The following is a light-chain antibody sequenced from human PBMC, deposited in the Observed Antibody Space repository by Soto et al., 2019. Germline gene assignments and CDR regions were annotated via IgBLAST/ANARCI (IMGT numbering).Light chain of an antibody. J-gene: IGLJ2*01. V-gene: IGLV1-40*01. CDR2: GNS. CDR1: SSNIGAGYD. Sequence: QLVLTQPPSVSGAPGQRVTISCNGSSSNIGAGYDVHWYQQLPGTAPKLLIYGNSNRPSGVPDRFSGSKSGTSASLAITGLQAEDEADYYCQSYDSSLSVVFGGGTKVTVL. CDR3: QSYDSSLSVV.